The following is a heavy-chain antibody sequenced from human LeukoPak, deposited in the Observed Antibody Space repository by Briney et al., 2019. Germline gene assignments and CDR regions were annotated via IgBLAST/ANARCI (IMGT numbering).Heavy chain of an antibody. CDR3: AKVGATGYYFDY. V-gene: IGHV3-9*01. Sequence: GGSLRLSCAASGFTFDDYAMHWVRHAPGKGLEWVSGISWNSGSIGYADSVKGRFTISRDNATNSLYLQMTSLRAEDTALYYCAKVGATGYYFDYWGQGTLVTVSS. CDR1: GFTFDDYA. J-gene: IGHJ4*02. CDR2: ISWNSGSI. D-gene: IGHD1-26*01.